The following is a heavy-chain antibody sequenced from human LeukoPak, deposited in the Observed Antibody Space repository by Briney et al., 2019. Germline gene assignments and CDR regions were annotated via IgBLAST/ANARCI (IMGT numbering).Heavy chain of an antibody. CDR1: GFTFRGYS. J-gene: IGHJ3*02. Sequence: QPGGSLRLSCAASGFTFRGYSMHWVRQAPGKGLEWVSYISSTSSTIHYADSVKGRFTISRDNAKNSLYLQMNSLRDEDTAVYYCARAAPYYYDSSGYSAFDSWGQGTMVTVSA. V-gene: IGHV3-48*02. CDR2: ISSTSSTI. CDR3: ARAAPYYYDSSGYSAFDS. D-gene: IGHD3-22*01.